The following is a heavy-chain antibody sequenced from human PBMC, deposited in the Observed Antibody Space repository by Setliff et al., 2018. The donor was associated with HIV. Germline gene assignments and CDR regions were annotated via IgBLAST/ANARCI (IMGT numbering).Heavy chain of an antibody. CDR2: IQTKADGETT. D-gene: IGHD2-2*02. V-gene: IGHV3-15*01. CDR1: GFTFSNAW. CDR3: TTDAYCSDTSCYIAFYYYYYMDV. J-gene: IGHJ6*03. Sequence: GGSLRLSCAGSGFTFSNAWMSWVRQAPGKGLEWVGRIQTKADGETTDYAEAVKGRFIISRDDSNNTMFLQMNSLKIEDTAVYYCTTDAYCSDTSCYIAFYYYYYMDVWGKGTTVTVSS.